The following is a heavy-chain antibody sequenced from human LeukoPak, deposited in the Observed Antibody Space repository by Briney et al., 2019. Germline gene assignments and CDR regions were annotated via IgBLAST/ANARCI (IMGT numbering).Heavy chain of an antibody. D-gene: IGHD3-10*01. CDR2: IYYRRRN. CDR1: GDSISRSNYY. CDR3: PRLDPPYGPGSPHPHQFDY. J-gene: IGHJ4*02. Sequence: PSETLSLTCTLSGDSISRSNYYWGWIRQPPGKGLEWIGSIYYRRRNDYNPSLKSRVTISVDTSKNQYSLDLSSVTAADTAVYYWPRLDPPYGPGSPHPHQFDYWGQGTLVIVPS. V-gene: IGHV4-39*01.